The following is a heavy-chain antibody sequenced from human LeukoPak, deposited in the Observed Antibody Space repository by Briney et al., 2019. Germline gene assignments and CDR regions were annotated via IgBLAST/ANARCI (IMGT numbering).Heavy chain of an antibody. CDR2: IYYSGST. Sequence: KPSETLSLTCTVSGGSISSSSYYWGWIHQPPEKGLEWLGSIYYSGSTYYNPSLKSRVTISVDTSKHQFSLKLRSVTAADTAVYYCARSPRRVLSSLINLFDPWGQGTLVTVSS. CDR3: ARSPRRVLSSLINLFDP. CDR1: GGSISSSSYY. J-gene: IGHJ5*02. V-gene: IGHV4-39*01. D-gene: IGHD3-10*01.